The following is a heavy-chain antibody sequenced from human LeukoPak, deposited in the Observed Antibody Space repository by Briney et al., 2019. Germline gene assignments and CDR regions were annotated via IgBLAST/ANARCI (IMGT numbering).Heavy chain of an antibody. CDR2: INHSGST. J-gene: IGHJ4*02. V-gene: IGHV4-34*01. D-gene: IGHD6-19*01. CDR3: AREPVAGHFDY. Sequence: SETLSLTCAVYGGSFSGYYWSWIRQPPGKGLEWIGEINHSGSTNYNPSLKSRVTISVDTSKNQFSLKLSSVTAADTAVYYCAREPVAGHFDYWGQGSLVTVSS. CDR1: GGSFSGYY.